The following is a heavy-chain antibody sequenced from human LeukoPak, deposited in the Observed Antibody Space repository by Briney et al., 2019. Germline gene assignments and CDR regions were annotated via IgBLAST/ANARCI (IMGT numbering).Heavy chain of an antibody. Sequence: PSETLSLTCAVYGGSFSGYYWSWIRQPPGKGLEWIGEINHSGSTNYNPSLKSRVTISVDTSKNKFSLKLSSVTAADTAVYYCARGRRYFDWLPYDYWGQGTLVTVSS. V-gene: IGHV4-34*01. J-gene: IGHJ4*02. CDR3: ARGRRYFDWLPYDY. CDR1: GGSFSGYY. CDR2: INHSGST. D-gene: IGHD3-9*01.